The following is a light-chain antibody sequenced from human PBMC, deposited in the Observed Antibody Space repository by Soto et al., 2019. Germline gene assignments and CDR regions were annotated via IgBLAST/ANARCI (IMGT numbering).Light chain of an antibody. Sequence: EIVLTQSPATLSLSPRNRATLSCRASQSVSSYLAWYQQKPGQAPRLLIYDASNRATGIPARFSGSGSGTDFTLTITSLEPEDFAGYYCQQRSNWPSTFGGGTKVEIK. CDR1: QSVSSY. CDR2: DAS. J-gene: IGKJ4*01. CDR3: QQRSNWPST. V-gene: IGKV3-11*01.